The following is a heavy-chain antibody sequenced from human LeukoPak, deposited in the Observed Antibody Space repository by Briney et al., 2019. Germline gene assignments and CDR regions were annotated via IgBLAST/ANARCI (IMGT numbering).Heavy chain of an antibody. Sequence: GGSLRLSCAASEFTFSNYAMSWVRQAPGKGLEWVSAISSSGGSTYYADSVKGRFSISRDNSRSTLYLQMNSLRPEDTAIYYCAREGYYGSGSPPSLYFDYWGQGTLVTVSS. D-gene: IGHD3-10*01. V-gene: IGHV3-23*01. CDR1: EFTFSNYA. CDR3: AREGYYGSGSPPSLYFDY. J-gene: IGHJ4*02. CDR2: ISSSGGST.